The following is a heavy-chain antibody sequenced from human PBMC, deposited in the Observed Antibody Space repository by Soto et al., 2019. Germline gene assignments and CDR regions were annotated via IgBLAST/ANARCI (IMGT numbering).Heavy chain of an antibody. J-gene: IGHJ5*02. CDR3: ARGFYDTGGYSSPFDI. CDR1: GDTIPSDN. D-gene: IGHD3-22*01. CDR2: MYYTGST. V-gene: IGHV4-59*01. Sequence: SETLPLPCSVSGDTIPSDNWNWIRQPPGKRLEWIGYMYYTGSTRYNPSLGSRVTFSVDASKNQFSLNLSSVTAADTAVYYCARGFYDTGGYSSPFDIWGQGILVT.